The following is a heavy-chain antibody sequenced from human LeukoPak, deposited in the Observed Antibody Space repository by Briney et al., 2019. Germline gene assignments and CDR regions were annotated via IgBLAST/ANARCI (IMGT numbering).Heavy chain of an antibody. V-gene: IGHV3-9*01. Sequence: GRSLRLSCAASGFTFDDYAMHWVRQAPGKGLEWVSGISWNSGSIGYADSVKGRFTISRDNAKNSLYLQMNSLRAEDTALYYSAKDTGGRGYSYGSFDYWGQGTLVTVSS. J-gene: IGHJ4*02. D-gene: IGHD5-18*01. CDR1: GFTFDDYA. CDR3: AKDTGGRGYSYGSFDY. CDR2: ISWNSGSI.